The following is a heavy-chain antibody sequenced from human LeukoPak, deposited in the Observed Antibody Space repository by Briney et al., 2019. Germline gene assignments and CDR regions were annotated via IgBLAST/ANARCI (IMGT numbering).Heavy chain of an antibody. CDR3: ARVMGRYCSSTSCYVDY. J-gene: IGHJ4*02. CDR2: ISYDGSNK. V-gene: IGHV3-30*04. CDR1: GFTFRSYE. D-gene: IGHD2-2*01. Sequence: GGSLTLSCEDSGFTFRSYEMNWVRQAPGKGLEWVAVISYDGSNKYYADSVKGRFTISRDNSKNTLYLQMNSLRAEDTAVYYCARVMGRYCSSTSCYVDYWGQGTLVTVSS.